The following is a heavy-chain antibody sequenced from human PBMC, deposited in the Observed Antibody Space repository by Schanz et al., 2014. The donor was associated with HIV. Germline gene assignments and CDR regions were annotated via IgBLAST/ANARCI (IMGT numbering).Heavy chain of an antibody. Sequence: DVQLVESGGGLIQPGGSLRLSCAASGFSVTHGYISWVRQAPGKGLEWVSLIDHTGNTYYADSVKGRFTIFTDISDNTVHAQKPSLRADDAAVYYGVRGRVGASARYVAFDIWGHGTMVTVSS. CDR1: GFSVTHGY. V-gene: IGHV3-53*01. D-gene: IGHD1-26*01. CDR2: IDHTGNT. J-gene: IGHJ3*02. CDR3: VRGRVGASARYVAFDI.